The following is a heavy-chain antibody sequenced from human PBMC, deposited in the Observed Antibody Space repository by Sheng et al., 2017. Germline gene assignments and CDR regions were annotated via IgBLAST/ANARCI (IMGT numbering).Heavy chain of an antibody. Sequence: QVQLQESGPGLVKPSETLSLTCTVSGGSISSYYWSWIRQPPGKGLEWIGYIYYSGSTNYNPSLKSRVTISVDTSKNQFSLKLSSVTTADTAVYYCARDLDDSGHYAFDIWGQGTSGHRLF. CDR1: GGSISSYY. J-gene: IGHJ3*02. CDR3: ARDLDDSGHYAFDI. D-gene: IGHD1-26*01. CDR2: IYYSGST. V-gene: IGHV4-59*01.